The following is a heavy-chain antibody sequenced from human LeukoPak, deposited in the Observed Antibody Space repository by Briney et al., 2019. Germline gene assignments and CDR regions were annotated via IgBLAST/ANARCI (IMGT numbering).Heavy chain of an antibody. J-gene: IGHJ6*03. V-gene: IGHV4-4*07. CDR1: GGAMNIHF. Sequence: SETLSLTCTVSGGAMNIHFWSWIRQSAGKGLEWIGRISSSGTTKYNPSLKSRVIMSIDTSKDQFSLKVTSVTAADTAVYYCARARVPAAPLVYYYYYMDVWGKGTTVTVSS. CDR2: ISSSGTT. D-gene: IGHD2-2*01. CDR3: ARARVPAAPLVYYYYYMDV.